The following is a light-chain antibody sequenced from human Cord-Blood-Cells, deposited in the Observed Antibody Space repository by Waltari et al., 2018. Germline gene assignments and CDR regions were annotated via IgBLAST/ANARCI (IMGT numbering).Light chain of an antibody. CDR2: EDS. J-gene: IGLJ3*02. V-gene: IGLV3-10*01. Sequence: SYELTQQPSVSVSPGQTARITCSGDALPQKYAYWYQQKSGQAPVLVIYEDSKRPSGIPERFSGSSSGTMATLTISGAQVEDEADYYCYSTDSSGNHRVFGGGTKLTVL. CDR1: ALPQKY. CDR3: YSTDSSGNHRV.